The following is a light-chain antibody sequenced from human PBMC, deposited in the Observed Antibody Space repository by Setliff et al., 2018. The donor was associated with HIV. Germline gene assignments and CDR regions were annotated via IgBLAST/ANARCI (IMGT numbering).Light chain of an antibody. CDR3: SSYTTSNTVPHV. Sequence: QSALTQPASVSGSPGQSITISCIGTSSDVGGHNYVSWYLQHPGKAPKLIIYEVSYRPSGVSNRFSGSKSGNTASLTISGLQAEDEAEYHCSSYTTSNTVPHVFGTGTKVTVL. CDR1: SSDVGGHNY. J-gene: IGLJ1*01. CDR2: EVS. V-gene: IGLV2-14*01.